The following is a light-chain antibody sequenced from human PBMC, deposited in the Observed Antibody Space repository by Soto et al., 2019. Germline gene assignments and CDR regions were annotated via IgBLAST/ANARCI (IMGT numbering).Light chain of an antibody. V-gene: IGKV3-11*01. CDR1: QTVSSY. CDR3: QQRSNWPLT. Sequence: EIVLTQSTATVSLSPGERATLSCRASQTVSSYLAWFQQKPGQAPRLLIYDASNRATGIPARFSGSGSGTDFTLTISSLEPEDFAVYYCQQRSNWPLTFGGGTKVEIK. J-gene: IGKJ4*01. CDR2: DAS.